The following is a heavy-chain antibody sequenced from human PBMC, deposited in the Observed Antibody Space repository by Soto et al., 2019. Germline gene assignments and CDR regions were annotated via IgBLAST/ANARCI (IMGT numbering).Heavy chain of an antibody. D-gene: IGHD2-2*02. J-gene: IGHJ5*02. V-gene: IGHV4-34*01. CDR3: ASAGYCSSTSCYKGSWFDP. CDR1: GGSFSGYY. Sequence: ETLSLTCAVYGGSFSGYYWSWIRQPPGKGLEWIGEINHSGSTNYNPSLKSRVTISVDTSKNQFSLKLSSVTAADTAVYYCASAGYCSSTSCYKGSWFDPWGQGTLVTVSS. CDR2: INHSGST.